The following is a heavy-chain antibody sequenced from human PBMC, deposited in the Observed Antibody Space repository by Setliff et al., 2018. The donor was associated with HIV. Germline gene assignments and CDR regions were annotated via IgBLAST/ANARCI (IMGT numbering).Heavy chain of an antibody. CDR3: ARSVIGYYYYGMDV. CDR1: GGSFTSRSYY. J-gene: IGHJ6*02. Sequence: PSETLSLTCTVSGGSFTSRSYYWGWVRQPPGKGLEWVGNVDYTGSTYYNPSLKSRVTISVDTSKNQFSLRLNSVTAADTAVYYCARSVIGYYYYGMDVWGQGTLVTVSS. CDR2: VDYTGST. D-gene: IGHD3-10*01. V-gene: IGHV4-39*07.